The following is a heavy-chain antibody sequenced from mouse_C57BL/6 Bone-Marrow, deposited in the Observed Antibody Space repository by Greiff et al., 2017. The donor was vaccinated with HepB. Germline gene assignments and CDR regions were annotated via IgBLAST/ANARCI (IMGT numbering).Heavy chain of an antibody. D-gene: IGHD4-1*01. J-gene: IGHJ4*01. CDR3: AKRGRGGTGAMDY. CDR1: GYSITSGYY. Sequence: EVQLQQSGPGLVKPSQSLSLTCSVTGYSITSGYYWNWIRQFPGNKLEWMGYISYDGSNNYNPSLKNRISITRDTSKNQFFLKLNSVTTEDTATYYCAKRGRGGTGAMDYWGQGTSVTVSS. V-gene: IGHV3-6*01. CDR2: ISYDGSN.